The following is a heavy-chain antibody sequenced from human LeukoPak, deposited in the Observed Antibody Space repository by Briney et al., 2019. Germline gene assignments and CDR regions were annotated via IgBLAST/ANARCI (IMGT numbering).Heavy chain of an antibody. CDR2: INHSGST. CDR1: GGSFSGYY. D-gene: IGHD6-13*01. J-gene: IGHJ5*02. Sequence: SETLSLTCAVYGGSFSGYYWSWIRQPPGKGLEWIGEINHSGSTNYNPSLKSRVTISVDTSKNQFSLKLSSVTAADTAVYYCARGDWLAAAGNWFDPWGQGTLVTVSS. V-gene: IGHV4-34*01. CDR3: ARGDWLAAAGNWFDP.